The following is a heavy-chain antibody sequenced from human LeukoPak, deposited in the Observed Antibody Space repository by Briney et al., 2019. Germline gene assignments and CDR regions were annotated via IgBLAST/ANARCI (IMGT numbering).Heavy chain of an antibody. D-gene: IGHD5-24*01. CDR1: GFTFGTYW. J-gene: IGHJ4*02. CDR2: IKQDGSEK. Sequence: RGSLRLSCAASGFTFGTYWMSWVRQAPGKGLEWVANIKQDGSEKYYVDSVKGRFTISRDNAKNSLYLQMNSLRVEDTALYYCAKDGGLDKYGYNPLDNWGQGTLVTVSS. V-gene: IGHV3-7*03. CDR3: AKDGGLDKYGYNPLDN.